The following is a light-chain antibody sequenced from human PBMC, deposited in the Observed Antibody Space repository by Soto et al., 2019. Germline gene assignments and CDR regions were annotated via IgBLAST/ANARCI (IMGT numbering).Light chain of an antibody. CDR1: QSVSSN. Sequence: EIVMTQSPATLSVSPGERATLSCRASQSVSSNLAWYQQTPGQAPRLLIYGASTRATGIPARFSGSGSGTEFTLTVSGLQSEDVAVYYCQQYNNWPGTFGQGTKVEI. V-gene: IGKV3-15*01. CDR2: GAS. J-gene: IGKJ1*01. CDR3: QQYNNWPGT.